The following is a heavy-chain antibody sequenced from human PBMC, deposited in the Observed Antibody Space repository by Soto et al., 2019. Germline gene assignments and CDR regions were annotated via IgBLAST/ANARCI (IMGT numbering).Heavy chain of an antibody. J-gene: IGHJ6*02. CDR2: IWYDGSNK. D-gene: IGHD2-21*01. Sequence: QVQLMESGGGVVQPGRSLRLSCAASGFTFSSYGMHWVRQAPGKGLEWVAVIWYDGSNKYYADSVKGRFTISRDNSKNTRYLQMDSLRAEDTAVYYCARDRIPHEDYDYYIMDVWGQGTTVTVSS. CDR3: ARDRIPHEDYDYYIMDV. V-gene: IGHV3-33*01. CDR1: GFTFSSYG.